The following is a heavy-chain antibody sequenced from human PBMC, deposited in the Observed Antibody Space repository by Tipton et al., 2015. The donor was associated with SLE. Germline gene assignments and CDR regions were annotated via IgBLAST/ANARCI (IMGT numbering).Heavy chain of an antibody. V-gene: IGHV3-74*03. CDR3: AKTEDFSDFYFDF. D-gene: IGHD4-17*01. Sequence: SLRLSCAASGFTFSYYWMHWVRQVPGKGLVWVSGIDTDGNSATYADSVKGRFTISRDNSKNTMYLQMNSLRAEDTAIYYCAKTEDFSDFYFDFWGQGTLVTVSS. J-gene: IGHJ4*02. CDR1: GFTFSYYW. CDR2: IDTDGNSA.